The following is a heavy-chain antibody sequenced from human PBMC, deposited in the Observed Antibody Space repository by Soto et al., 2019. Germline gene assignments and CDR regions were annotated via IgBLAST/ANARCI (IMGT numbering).Heavy chain of an antibody. CDR3: SRGAEGMTGAGSVNYYYGMDV. V-gene: IGHV3-72*01. D-gene: IGHD6-19*01. Sequence: EVQLVESGGGLVQPGGSLRLSCAASGFTFSDHYMEWVRQAPGKGLEWVGRSRNKANTYTTVYAASVKGRFTISRDDSKSSLYLEMSSLKTEDTAVYYCSRGAEGMTGAGSVNYYYGMDVWGQGTTVTVSS. CDR2: SRNKANTYTT. CDR1: GFTFSDHY. J-gene: IGHJ6*02.